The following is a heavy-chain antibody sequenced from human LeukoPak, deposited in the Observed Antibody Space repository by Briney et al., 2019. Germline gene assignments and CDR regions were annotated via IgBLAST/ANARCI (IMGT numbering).Heavy chain of an antibody. V-gene: IGHV4-4*07. J-gene: IGHJ4*02. D-gene: IGHD1-1*01. CDR1: GGSISSYY. Sequence: SETLSLTCTVSGGSISSYYWSWIRQPAGKGLEWIGRIYISGSTNYNPSLKSRVTMSVDTSKNQFSLKLSSVTAADTAVYYCARDRGTWNDDGFDYWGKGTLVTVSS. CDR2: IYISGST. CDR3: ARDRGTWNDDGFDY.